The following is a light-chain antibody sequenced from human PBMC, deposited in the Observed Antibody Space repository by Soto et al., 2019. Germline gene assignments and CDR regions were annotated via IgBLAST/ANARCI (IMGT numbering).Light chain of an antibody. CDR2: ENN. CDR1: SSNIGNNY. J-gene: IGLJ2*01. CDR3: GTWDSSLSAVV. Sequence: QSVLKQPPSVSAAPGQTVTISCSGSSSNIGNNYVSWYQQLPGTAPKLLIYENNKRPSGIPDRFSGSKSGTSATLGITGLQTGDEADYYCGTWDSSLSAVVFGGGTKLTVL. V-gene: IGLV1-51*02.